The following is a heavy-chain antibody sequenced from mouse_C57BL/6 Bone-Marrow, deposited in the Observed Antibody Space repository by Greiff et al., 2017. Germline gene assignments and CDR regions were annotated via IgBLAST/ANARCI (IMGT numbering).Heavy chain of an antibody. CDR1: GYTFTSYW. CDR3: ARRVYGAWFAY. Sequence: VKLMESGAELAKPGASVKLSCKASGYTFTSYWMHWVKQRPGQGLDWIGYINPSSGYTKYNQKFKDKATLTADKSSSTAYMQLSSLTYEYSAVYYFARRVYGAWFAYWGQGTLVTVSA. CDR2: INPSSGYT. V-gene: IGHV1-7*01. D-gene: IGHD1-1*02. J-gene: IGHJ3*01.